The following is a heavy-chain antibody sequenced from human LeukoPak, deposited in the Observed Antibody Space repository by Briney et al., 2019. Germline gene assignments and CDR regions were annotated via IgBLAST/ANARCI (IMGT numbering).Heavy chain of an antibody. V-gene: IGHV3-48*01. CDR1: GFTFSNSS. CDR2: ISSTRSTT. J-gene: IGHJ3*02. D-gene: IGHD2-21*02. Sequence: GGSLRLSCAASGFTFSNSSMNWVRQAPGKGLEWVSYISSTRSTTYYADSVKGRFTISRDNAKNSLYLQMNSLRAEDTAVYYCARDAAYCGGDCYMDAFDIWGQGTMVTVFS. CDR3: ARDAAYCGGDCYMDAFDI.